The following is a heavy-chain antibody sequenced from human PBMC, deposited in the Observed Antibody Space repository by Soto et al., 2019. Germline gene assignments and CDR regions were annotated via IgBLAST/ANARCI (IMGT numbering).Heavy chain of an antibody. Sequence: SGPTLVNPTQTLTLTCTFSGFSLSTSGVGVAWIRQPPGKALEWLALIYWDDGKRYSPSLKTRLNITKDTSKNQVVLALTNVDPVDTATYYCEHKPAYDISTGYYPFDYWGQGSLVTVSS. J-gene: IGHJ4*02. D-gene: IGHD3-9*01. V-gene: IGHV2-5*02. CDR2: IYWDDGK. CDR3: EHKPAYDISTGYYPFDY. CDR1: GFSLSTSGVG.